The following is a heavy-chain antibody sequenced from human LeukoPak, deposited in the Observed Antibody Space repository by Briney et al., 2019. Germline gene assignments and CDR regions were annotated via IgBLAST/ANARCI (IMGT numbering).Heavy chain of an antibody. CDR2: IYSGGST. CDR3: ASSLYYYDSSGPNKNSDY. CDR1: GFTVSSNY. Sequence: PGGSLRLSCAASGFTVSSNYMSWVRQAPGKGLEWVSVIYSGGSTYYADSVKGRFTISRDNSKNTLYLQMNSLRAEDTAVYYCASSLYYYDSSGPNKNSDYWGQGTLVTVSS. D-gene: IGHD3-22*01. J-gene: IGHJ4*02. V-gene: IGHV3-66*01.